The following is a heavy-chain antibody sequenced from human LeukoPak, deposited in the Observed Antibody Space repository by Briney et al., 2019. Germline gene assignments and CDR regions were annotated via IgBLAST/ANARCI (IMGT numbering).Heavy chain of an antibody. J-gene: IGHJ6*03. D-gene: IGHD2-2*01. CDR1: GGTFSSYA. CDR3: AREVVVVPTAPLGSYYYYYYMDV. Sequence: SVKVSCKASGGTFSSYAVSWVRQAPGQGLEWMGGIIPIFGTANYAQKFQGRVTITTDESTSTAYMELSSLRSEDTAVYYCAREVVVVPTAPLGSYYYYYYMDVWGKGTTVTVSS. V-gene: IGHV1-69*05. CDR2: IIPIFGTA.